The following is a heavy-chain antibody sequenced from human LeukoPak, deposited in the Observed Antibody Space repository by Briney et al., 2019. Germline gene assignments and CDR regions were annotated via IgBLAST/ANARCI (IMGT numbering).Heavy chain of an antibody. CDR2: IYYSGST. V-gene: IGHV4-59*01. CDR1: GGSISSYY. J-gene: IGHJ4*02. CDR3: ARLPSRPYYFDY. Sequence: SETLSLTCTVSGGSISSYYWSGIRQPPGKGLEWIGYIYYSGSTNYNPSLKSRVTISVDTSKNQFSLKLSSVTAADTAVYYCARLPSRPYYFDYWGQGTLVTVSS.